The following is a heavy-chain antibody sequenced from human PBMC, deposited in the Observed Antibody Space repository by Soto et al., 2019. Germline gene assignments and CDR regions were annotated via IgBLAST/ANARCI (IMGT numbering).Heavy chain of an antibody. J-gene: IGHJ4*02. Sequence: QVQLVQSGAEVKKPGASVKVSCKASGYTFTSYDIHWVRQATGQGLEWMGWMNPYSANTGYAQTFQGRVTMTRDTSISTAYMELSSLRSDDTAVCYCARVFTVRRGSASHYWGQGTLVTVSS. V-gene: IGHV1-8*01. CDR2: MNPYSANT. CDR3: ARVFTVRRGSASHY. CDR1: GYTFTSYD. D-gene: IGHD3-10*01.